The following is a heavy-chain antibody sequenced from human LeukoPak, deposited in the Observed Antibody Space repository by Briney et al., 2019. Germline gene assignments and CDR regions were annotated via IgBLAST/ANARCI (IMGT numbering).Heavy chain of an antibody. V-gene: IGHV1-2*04. CDR2: INPNSGGT. D-gene: IGHD1-1*01. Sequence: ASVKVSCKASGYTFTGYYMHWVRQAPGQGLEWMGWINPNSGGTNYAQKFQGWVTMTRDTSISTAYMELSRLRSDDTAVYYCARGDGTTFSLYYFDYWGQGTLVTVSS. CDR1: GYTFTGYY. CDR3: ARGDGTTFSLYYFDY. J-gene: IGHJ4*02.